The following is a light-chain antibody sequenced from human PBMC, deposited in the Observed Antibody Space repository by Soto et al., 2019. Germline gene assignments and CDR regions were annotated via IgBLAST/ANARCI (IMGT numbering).Light chain of an antibody. CDR1: QGISTS. CDR2: AAS. J-gene: IGKJ3*01. CDR3: QKYNRAPLT. V-gene: IGKV1-27*01. Sequence: DIQMTQSPSSLSASVGDRVPITCRASQGISTSLAWYQQRPGKAPKLLIYAASTLQSGVPSRFSGGGSGTDFTLTVSSLQPEDVATYYCQKYNRAPLTFGPGTKVDIK.